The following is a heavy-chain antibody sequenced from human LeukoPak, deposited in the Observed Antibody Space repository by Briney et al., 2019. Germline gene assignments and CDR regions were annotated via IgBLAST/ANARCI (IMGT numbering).Heavy chain of an antibody. CDR3: SKEPIAVAATDGNWFDP. CDR2: ITGSGGST. D-gene: IGHD6-19*01. CDR1: GFTVSSNS. V-gene: IGHV3-23*01. Sequence: PGGSLRLSCTVSGFTVSSNSMSWVRQAPGKGLEWVSAITGSGGSTYYADSVKGRFTISRDNSKNTLYLQMNSLRAEDTALYYCSKEPIAVAATDGNWFDPWGQGTLVTVSS. J-gene: IGHJ5*02.